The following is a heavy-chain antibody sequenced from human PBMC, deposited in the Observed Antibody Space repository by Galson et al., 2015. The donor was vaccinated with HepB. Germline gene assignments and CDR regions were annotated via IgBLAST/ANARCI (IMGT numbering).Heavy chain of an antibody. CDR1: GVSISTTSYY. J-gene: IGHJ6*02. CDR2: IYYSGST. D-gene: IGHD2-15*01. CDR3: ARDRSNAYCSGGDCDPRYYYYYGMDV. Sequence: SETLSLTCTVSGVSISTTSYYWAWIRRPPGKGLDWIGSIYYSGSTYYNPSLKSRVTISVDTSKNQFSLRLSSVTAADTAVYYCARDRSNAYCSGGDCDPRYYYYYGMDVWGQGTTVAVS. V-gene: IGHV4-39*07.